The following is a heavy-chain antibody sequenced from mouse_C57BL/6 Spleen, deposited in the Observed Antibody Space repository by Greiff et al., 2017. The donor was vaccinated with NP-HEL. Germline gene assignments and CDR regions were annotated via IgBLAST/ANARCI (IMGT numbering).Heavy chain of an antibody. CDR3: ARGYGGDYAMDY. Sequence: VHLVESGPGLVQPSQSLSITCTVSGFSLTSYGVHWVRQSPGKGLEWLGAIWSGGSTDYHAAFITRLSIRKDNSKSQAFLKMNSLQADDTAIDKCARGYGGDYAMDYWGQGTSVTVSS. D-gene: IGHD1-1*01. CDR1: GFSLTSYG. J-gene: IGHJ4*01. CDR2: IWSGGST. V-gene: IGHV2-2*01.